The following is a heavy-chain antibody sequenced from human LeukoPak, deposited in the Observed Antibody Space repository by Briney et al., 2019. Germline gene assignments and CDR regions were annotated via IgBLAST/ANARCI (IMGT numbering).Heavy chain of an antibody. CDR2: IRYDGSNK. V-gene: IGHV3-30*02. CDR3: AKQYCSGGRCYSGDYFDY. D-gene: IGHD2-15*01. Sequence: PGGSLRLSCAASGFTFSSYGMHWVRQAPGKGLEWVAFIRYDGSNKYYADSVKGRFTISRDNSKNTLYLQMNSLRAEDTAVYYCAKQYCSGGRCYSGDYFDYWGQGTLVTVSS. J-gene: IGHJ4*02. CDR1: GFTFSSYG.